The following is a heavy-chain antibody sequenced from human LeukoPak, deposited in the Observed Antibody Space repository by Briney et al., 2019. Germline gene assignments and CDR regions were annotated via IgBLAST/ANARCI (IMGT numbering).Heavy chain of an antibody. Sequence: GRSLRLSCAASGFTFSNYDMHWVRKAPGKGLEWVAAISNDGRKKSHADSVKGRFTISRDNSKDTLYVQMNSLRAEDTAVYYCAKGHSSSWYYFGYWGQGTLVTVSS. J-gene: IGHJ4*02. D-gene: IGHD6-13*01. CDR2: ISNDGRKK. CDR1: GFTFSNYD. V-gene: IGHV3-30*18. CDR3: AKGHSSSWYYFGY.